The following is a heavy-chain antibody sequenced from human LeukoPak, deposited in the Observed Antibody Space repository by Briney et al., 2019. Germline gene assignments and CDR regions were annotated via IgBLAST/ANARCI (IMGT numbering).Heavy chain of an antibody. Sequence: GGSLRLSCAASAFTFSSYAMTWVRQAPGKGLEWISAISGNGAGTYYADSVKGRFTISRDNAKNSLYLQMTSLRAEDTAVYYCASRGSSWYKYFQHWGQGTLVTVSS. CDR1: AFTFSSYA. CDR3: ASRGSSWYKYFQH. CDR2: ISGNGAGT. D-gene: IGHD6-13*01. J-gene: IGHJ1*01. V-gene: IGHV3-23*01.